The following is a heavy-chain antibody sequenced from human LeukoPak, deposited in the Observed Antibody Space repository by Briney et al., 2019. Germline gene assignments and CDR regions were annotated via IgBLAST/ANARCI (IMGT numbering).Heavy chain of an antibody. D-gene: IGHD2-15*01. V-gene: IGHV4-39*01. Sequence: PSETLSLTCTVSGGSISSYYWSWIRQPPGKGLEWIGSIYYSGSTYYNPSLKSRVTISVDTSKNQFSLKLSSVTAADTAVYYCARTDIVVVVAAIDYWGQGTLVTVSS. CDR1: GGSISSYY. CDR2: IYYSGST. J-gene: IGHJ4*02. CDR3: ARTDIVVVVAAIDY.